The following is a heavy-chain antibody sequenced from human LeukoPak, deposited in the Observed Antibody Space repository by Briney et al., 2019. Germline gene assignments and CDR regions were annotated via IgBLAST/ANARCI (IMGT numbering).Heavy chain of an antibody. CDR2: IYPGDSES. CDR1: GYSFSSYW. D-gene: IGHD2-8*01. Sequence: GESLKISCKGSGYSFSSYWIGWVRQMPGKGLEWVGIIYPGDSESRYSPSFQGQVTMSADKSISTAHLQWSSLKASDTDMYYCARLKADCTNGVCATGEGWFEPWGQGTLVTVSS. CDR3: ARLKADCTNGVCATGEGWFEP. V-gene: IGHV5-51*01. J-gene: IGHJ5*02.